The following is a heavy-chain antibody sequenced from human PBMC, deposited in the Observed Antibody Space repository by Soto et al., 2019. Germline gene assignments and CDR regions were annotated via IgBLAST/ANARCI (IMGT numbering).Heavy chain of an antibody. CDR2: TSYDGSSE. J-gene: IGHJ4*02. Sequence: QVQLVESGGGVVQPGGSLTLSCTASGFFLSDYGMHWVRPAPGKGLEWVAATSYDGSSEYYSDSVKDRFTTSRDNSKNTLYLHMNRLRVEDKGLYYCARGGGLNQLLSGSDHWGQGTLVTVSS. V-gene: IGHV3-33*01. CDR3: ARGGGLNQLLSGSDH. D-gene: IGHD2-2*01. CDR1: GFFLSDYG.